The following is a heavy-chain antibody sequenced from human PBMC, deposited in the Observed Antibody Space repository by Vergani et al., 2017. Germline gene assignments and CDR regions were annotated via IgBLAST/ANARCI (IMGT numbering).Heavy chain of an antibody. CDR3: ARGVGYCSSTSCYTLDY. CDR1: GGPISSYY. Sequence: QVQLQESGPGLVKPSETLSLTCTVSGGPISSYYWSWIRQPPGKGLEWIGYIYYSGSTNYNPSLKSRVTISVDTSKNPFSLRLSSVTAADTAVYYCARGVGYCSSTSCYTLDYWGQGTLVTVSS. CDR2: IYYSGST. D-gene: IGHD2-2*02. V-gene: IGHV4-59*01. J-gene: IGHJ4*02.